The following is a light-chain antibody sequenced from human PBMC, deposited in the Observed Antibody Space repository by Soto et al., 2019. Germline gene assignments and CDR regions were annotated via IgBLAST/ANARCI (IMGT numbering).Light chain of an antibody. CDR2: GAS. V-gene: IGKV3-20*01. CDR3: QQYGSSPQT. Sequence: EIGLTQSPGTLSLSPGERATLSFRASQSVSNNYLAWYQQKPGQAPRLLIYGASSRATGIPDRFSGSGSGTDFTLTISRLEPEDFAVYYCQQYGSSPQTFGQGTKVDIK. J-gene: IGKJ1*01. CDR1: QSVSNNY.